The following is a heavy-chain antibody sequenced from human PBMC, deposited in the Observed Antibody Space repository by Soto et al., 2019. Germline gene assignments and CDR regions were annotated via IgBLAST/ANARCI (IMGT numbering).Heavy chain of an antibody. D-gene: IGHD3-22*01. Sequence: ASVKVSCKASGYTFTSYGISWVRQAPGQGLEWMGWISAYNGNTNYAQKLQGRVTMTTDTSTSTAYMELRSLRSDDTAVYYCARDLKGYYYDSSGTPNFDYWGQGTLVTVSS. CDR3: ARDLKGYYYDSSGTPNFDY. J-gene: IGHJ4*02. CDR2: ISAYNGNT. V-gene: IGHV1-18*01. CDR1: GYTFTSYG.